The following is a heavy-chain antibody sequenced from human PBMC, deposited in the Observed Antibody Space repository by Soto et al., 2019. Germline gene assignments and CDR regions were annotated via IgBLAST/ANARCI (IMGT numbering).Heavy chain of an antibody. Sequence: VGSLRLSWAASGFTFSSYARHLVRQAPGKGLEWVAVISYDGSNKYYADSVKGRFTISRDNSKNTLYLQMNSLRAEDTAVYYCARDHSDYDFWSGYSRSYFEYWGQGTLVTVSS. D-gene: IGHD3-3*01. CDR1: GFTFSSYA. CDR3: ARDHSDYDFWSGYSRSYFEY. V-gene: IGHV3-30-3*01. CDR2: ISYDGSNK. J-gene: IGHJ4*02.